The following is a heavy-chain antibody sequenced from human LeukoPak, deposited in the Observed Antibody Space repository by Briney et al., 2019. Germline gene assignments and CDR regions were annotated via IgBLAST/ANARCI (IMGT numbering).Heavy chain of an antibody. CDR3: ARGLQQLADVFDI. Sequence: ASVKVSCKASGYTFTSYYMHWVRLAPGQGLEWMAMINPSGGTTSYAQKFQGRVTTTRDTSTSTVYMELSSLRSEGTAVYYCARGLQQLADVFDIWGQGTMVTVSS. J-gene: IGHJ3*02. CDR1: GYTFTSYY. D-gene: IGHD6-13*01. CDR2: INPSGGTT. V-gene: IGHV1-46*01.